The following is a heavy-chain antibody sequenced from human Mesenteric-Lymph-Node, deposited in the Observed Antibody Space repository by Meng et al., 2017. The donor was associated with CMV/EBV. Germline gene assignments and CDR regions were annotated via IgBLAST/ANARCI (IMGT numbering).Heavy chain of an antibody. V-gene: IGHV3-30*02. CDR3: AREPVVVVPAAMGADDYYYYGMDV. CDR1: GFTFSSYG. J-gene: IGHJ6*02. CDR2: IRYDGSNK. Sequence: GESLKISCAASGFTFSSYGMHWVRQAPGKGLEWVAFIRYDGSNKYYADSVKGRFTISRDNSKNTLYLQMNSLRAEDTAVYYCAREPVVVVPAAMGADDYYYYGMDVWGQGTTVTVSS. D-gene: IGHD2-2*01.